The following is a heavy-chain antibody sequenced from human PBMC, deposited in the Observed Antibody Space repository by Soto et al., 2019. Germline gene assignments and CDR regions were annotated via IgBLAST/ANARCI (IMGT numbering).Heavy chain of an antibody. D-gene: IGHD1-26*01. J-gene: IGHJ6*02. V-gene: IGHV4-34*01. CDR3: ASMRGASPGRNRRPMSGMDV. CDR1: GWSFRIYY. Sequence: PSGTLSLTCAVYGWSFRIYYWSWILQPTGKGLEWIGEINHSGSTNYNPSLKSRVTISVDTSKNQFSLKLSSVTAADTAVYYCASMRGASPGRNRRPMSGMDVWGQGTTVTVSS. CDR2: INHSGST.